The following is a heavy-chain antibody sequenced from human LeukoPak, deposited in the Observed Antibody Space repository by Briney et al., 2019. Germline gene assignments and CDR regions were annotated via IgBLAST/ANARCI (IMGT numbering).Heavy chain of an antibody. D-gene: IGHD6-19*01. CDR3: AKGEYSSGYEGPGY. V-gene: IGHV3-30*18. CDR2: ISYGGSNK. CDR1: GFTFSSYG. Sequence: GGSLRLSCAASGFTFSSYGMHWVRQAPGKGLEWVAVISYGGSNKYYADSVKGRFTISRDNSKNTLYLQMNSLRAEDTVVYYCAKGEYSSGYEGPGYWGQGTLVTVSS. J-gene: IGHJ4*02.